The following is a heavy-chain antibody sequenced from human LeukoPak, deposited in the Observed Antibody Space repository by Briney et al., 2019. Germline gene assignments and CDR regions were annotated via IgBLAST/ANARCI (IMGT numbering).Heavy chain of an antibody. CDR3: ARDLQDTAMVLGRGFDH. V-gene: IGHV1-69*01. CDR2: IIPIFGTA. J-gene: IGHJ4*02. CDR1: VGTFSSSA. D-gene: IGHD5-18*01. Sequence: SLKVSCKASVGTFSSSAISWVRQAPGQGLEWMGGIIPIFGTANYAQKFQGRVTITAHESTSTAYTELSSLRSEDTAVYYCARDLQDTAMVLGRGFDHWGQGTLVTVSS.